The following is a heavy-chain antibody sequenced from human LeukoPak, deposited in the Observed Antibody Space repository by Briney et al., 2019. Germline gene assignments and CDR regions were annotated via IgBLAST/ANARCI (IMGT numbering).Heavy chain of an antibody. V-gene: IGHV4-30-2*05. CDR1: GGSISSGGYS. J-gene: IGHJ6*02. Sequence: SETLSLTCAVSGGSISSGGYSWSWIRQPPGKGLEWIGYIYHSGSTYYNPSLKSRVTISVDTSKNQFSLKLSSVTAADTAVYYCARDARASITMVRGVNYYYYYGMDVWGQGTTVTVSS. D-gene: IGHD3-10*01. CDR2: IYHSGST. CDR3: ARDARASITMVRGVNYYYYYGMDV.